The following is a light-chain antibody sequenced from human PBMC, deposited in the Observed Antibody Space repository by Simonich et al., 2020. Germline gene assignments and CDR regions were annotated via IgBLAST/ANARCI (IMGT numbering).Light chain of an antibody. J-gene: IGLJ3*02. Sequence: QSALTQPASVSGSPGQSITISCTGTSSDVWSYNLVSWYQQHPGKAPKLKIYEGSKRPSGVSKRFSGSKSGNTASLTISGLQAEDEADYYCCSYAGSSTWVFGGGTKLTVL. CDR2: EGS. V-gene: IGLV2-23*01. CDR3: CSYAGSSTWV. CDR1: SSDVWSYNL.